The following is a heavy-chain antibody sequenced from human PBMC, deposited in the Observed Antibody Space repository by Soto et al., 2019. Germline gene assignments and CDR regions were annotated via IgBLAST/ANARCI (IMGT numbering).Heavy chain of an antibody. V-gene: IGHV3-30-3*01. D-gene: IGHD2-21*01. Sequence: QVQLVESGGGVVQPGRSLRLSCAASGFTFSSYAMHWVRQAPGKGLEWVAVISYDGSNKYYADSVKGRFTISRDNSENTLYLQMNSLRAEDTAVYYCARDRLHIFDYWGQGTLVTVSS. CDR1: GFTFSSYA. CDR2: ISYDGSNK. CDR3: ARDRLHIFDY. J-gene: IGHJ4*02.